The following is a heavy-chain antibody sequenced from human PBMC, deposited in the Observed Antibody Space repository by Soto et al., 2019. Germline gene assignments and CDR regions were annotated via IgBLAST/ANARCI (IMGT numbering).Heavy chain of an antibody. V-gene: IGHV4-31*03. J-gene: IGHJ5*02. CDR2: IYYSGST. CDR3: ARDQTAMVRGVIMGDWFDP. CDR1: GGSISRGGYY. D-gene: IGHD3-10*01. Sequence: QVQLQESGPGLVKPSQTLSLTCTVSGGSISRGGYYWSWIRQHPGKGLEWIGYIYYSGSTYYNPSLKRRVTISVETSKNPFSLELSSVTAADTAVYYWARDQTAMVRGVIMGDWFDPWGQGTLVTVSS.